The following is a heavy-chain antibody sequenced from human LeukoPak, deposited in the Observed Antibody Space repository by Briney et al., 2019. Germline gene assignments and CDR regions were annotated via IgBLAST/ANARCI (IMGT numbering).Heavy chain of an antibody. Sequence: GGSLRLSCAASGLTFDDYTMHWVRQAPGKGLEWVSLISWDGGSTYYADSVKGRFTISRDNAKNSLYLQMDSLRAEDTAVYYCATDSPETAAFDYWGQGTLVTVSS. CDR3: ATDSPETAAFDY. CDR1: GLTFDDYT. J-gene: IGHJ4*02. D-gene: IGHD1-1*01. V-gene: IGHV3-43*01. CDR2: ISWDGGST.